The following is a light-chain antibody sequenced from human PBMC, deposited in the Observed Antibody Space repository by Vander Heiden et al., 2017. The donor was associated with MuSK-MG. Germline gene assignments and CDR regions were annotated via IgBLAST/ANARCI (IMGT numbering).Light chain of an antibody. V-gene: IGKV1-5*01. CDR2: DAS. CDR3: QQDNGYET. Sequence: EIQMTQSPSALSASVGDRVTITCRASQSISNWLAWYQRKPGKAPKLLIFDASTWEYGVPLRFNGSGSGTHFTLTSSSRQPDDFATYYGQQDNGYETFGLWTKVEI. CDR1: QSISNW. J-gene: IGKJ1*01.